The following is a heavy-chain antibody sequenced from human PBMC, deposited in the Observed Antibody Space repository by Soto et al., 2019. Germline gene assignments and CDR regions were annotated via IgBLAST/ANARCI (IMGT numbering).Heavy chain of an antibody. J-gene: IGHJ4*02. Sequence: GGSLRLSCAASGFTFSNAWMSWVRQAPGKGLEWVGRIKSKTDVRTTDYATPVKGRFTISRDDSKNTLYLKMNSLKNEDTAVYYCSTAVAGYFDYWGQGTLVPVSS. CDR2: IKSKTDVRTT. CDR1: GFTFSNAW. D-gene: IGHD6-19*01. CDR3: STAVAGYFDY. V-gene: IGHV3-15*01.